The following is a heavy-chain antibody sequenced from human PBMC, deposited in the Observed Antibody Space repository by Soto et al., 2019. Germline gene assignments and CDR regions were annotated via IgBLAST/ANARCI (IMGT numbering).Heavy chain of an antibody. Sequence: QVQLQESGPGLVKPSQTLSLTCTVSGGSISSGGYYWSWIRQHPGKGLEWIGYIYYSGSTYYNPSLKSRVTISVDTSKNQFSPKLSSVTAADTAVYYCARERSIAVAGDGWFDPWGQGTLVTVSS. CDR2: IYYSGST. D-gene: IGHD6-19*01. J-gene: IGHJ5*02. CDR3: ARERSIAVAGDGWFDP. V-gene: IGHV4-31*03. CDR1: GGSISSGGYY.